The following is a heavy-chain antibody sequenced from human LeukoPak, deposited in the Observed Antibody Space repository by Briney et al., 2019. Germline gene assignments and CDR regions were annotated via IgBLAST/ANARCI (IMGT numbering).Heavy chain of an antibody. D-gene: IGHD3-22*01. CDR2: INHSGST. Sequence: PSETLSLTCAVYGGSFSGYYWSWMRQPPGNGLEWIGEINHSGSTNYNPSLKSRVTISVDTSKNQFSLKLSSVTAADTAVYYCARASARYYYDSSGFDYWGQGTLVTVSS. J-gene: IGHJ4*02. V-gene: IGHV4-34*01. CDR3: ARASARYYYDSSGFDY. CDR1: GGSFSGYY.